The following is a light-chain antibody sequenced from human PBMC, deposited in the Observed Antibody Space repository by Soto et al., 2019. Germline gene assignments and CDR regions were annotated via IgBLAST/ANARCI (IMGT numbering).Light chain of an antibody. CDR3: SSYAGTNNLLYV. CDR1: SSDVGAYNY. CDR2: EVS. V-gene: IGLV2-8*01. J-gene: IGLJ1*01. Sequence: QSALTQPPSASGSPGQSVTISCSGTSSDVGAYNYVSWYQQHPGKAPRLLIYEVSQRPSGDPDRFSGSKSANTASLTVSGLQPEDEADYYCSSYAGTNNLLYVFGTGTKVTVL.